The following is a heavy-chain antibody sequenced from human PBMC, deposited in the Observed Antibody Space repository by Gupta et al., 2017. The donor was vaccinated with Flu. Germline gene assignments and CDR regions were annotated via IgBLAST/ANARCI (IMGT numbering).Heavy chain of an antibody. CDR1: FTFISYN. CDR3: ARGDISGYIDY. CDR2: ISVDGGVK. Sequence: FTFISYNMHWVRQAPGKGLEWVAVISVDGGVKFYADSMKGRFTISRDNSKNTLFLQMSSLRVDDTAVYFCARGDISGYIDYWGQGTLVTVSS. J-gene: IGHJ4*02. V-gene: IGHV3-30*19. D-gene: IGHD3-9*01.